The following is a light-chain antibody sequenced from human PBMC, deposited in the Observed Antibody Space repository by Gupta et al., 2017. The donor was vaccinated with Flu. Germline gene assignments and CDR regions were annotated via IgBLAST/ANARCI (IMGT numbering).Light chain of an antibody. CDR1: NSNVGNSF. V-gene: IGLV1-51*02. Sequence: QSVLTQPPSLSAAPGQKVTISFSGSNSNVGNSFVSWYQHRPGAAPKLLIYETFKRPSGIPDRFSGSKSGTSATLDIIGLQTGDEATYYCGTWDYSLNGGVFGGGTKVTVL. J-gene: IGLJ3*02. CDR3: GTWDYSLNGGV. CDR2: ETF.